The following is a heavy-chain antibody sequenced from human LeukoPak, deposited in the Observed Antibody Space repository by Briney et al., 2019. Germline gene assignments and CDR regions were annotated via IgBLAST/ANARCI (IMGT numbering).Heavy chain of an antibody. CDR1: GGSISSGSYY. J-gene: IGHJ5*02. CDR2: IYTSGST. Sequence: SQTLSLTCTVSGGSISSGSYYWSWIRQPAGKGLEWIGRIYTSGSTNYNPSLKSRVTMSVDTSKNQFSLKLSSVTAADTAVYYCAREVAAAGTLVYRNWFDPWGQGTLVTVSS. CDR3: AREVAAAGTLVYRNWFDP. V-gene: IGHV4-61*02. D-gene: IGHD6-13*01.